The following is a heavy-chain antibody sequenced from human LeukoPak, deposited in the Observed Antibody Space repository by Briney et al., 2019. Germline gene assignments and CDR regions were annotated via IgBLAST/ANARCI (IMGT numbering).Heavy chain of an antibody. V-gene: IGHV1-2*02. J-gene: IGHJ6*03. CDR1: GYTFTGYY. CDR3: AREGSLYSSSSDTNYYYYYMDV. D-gene: IGHD6-6*01. Sequence: GASVRVSCKASGYTFTGYYMHWVRQAPGQGREWMGWINPNSGGTDYAQKFQGRVTMTRDTSISTAYMELSRLRSDDTAVYYCAREGSLYSSSSDTNYYYYYMDVWGKGTTVTVSS. CDR2: INPNSGGT.